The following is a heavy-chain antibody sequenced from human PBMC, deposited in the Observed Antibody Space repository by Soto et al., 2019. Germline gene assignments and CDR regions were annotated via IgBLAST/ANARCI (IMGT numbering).Heavy chain of an antibody. CDR2: SSAYNGNT. Sequence: QVQLVQSGAEVKKPGASVKVSCKASGYTFTSYGITWVRQAPGQGLEWMGWSSAYNGNTNYAQNRQGRXSMATXXPTSTAYMELRSLRSDDTAVYYCARTDSRPQDFDYWGQGTLVTVSS. J-gene: IGHJ4*02. CDR3: ARTDSRPQDFDY. D-gene: IGHD6-13*01. V-gene: IGHV1-18*01. CDR1: GYTFTSYG.